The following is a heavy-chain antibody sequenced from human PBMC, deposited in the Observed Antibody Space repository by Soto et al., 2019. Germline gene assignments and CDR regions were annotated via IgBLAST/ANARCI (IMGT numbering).Heavy chain of an antibody. V-gene: IGHV4-34*01. J-gene: IGHJ2*01. Sequence: QVQLQQWGAGLLKPSETLSLTCAVYGGSFSGYYWSWIRQPPGKGLEWIGEINHSGSTNYNPSLKSRVTISVDTSKNQFSLKLSSVTAADTAVYYCARGGSCSSTSCYAPRGVRYFDLWRRGTLVTVSS. CDR1: GGSFSGYY. CDR3: ARGGSCSSTSCYAPRGVRYFDL. D-gene: IGHD2-2*01. CDR2: INHSGST.